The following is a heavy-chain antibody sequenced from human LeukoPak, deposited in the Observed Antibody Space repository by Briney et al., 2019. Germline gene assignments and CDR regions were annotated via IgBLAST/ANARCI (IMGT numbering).Heavy chain of an antibody. J-gene: IGHJ3*02. D-gene: IGHD3-22*01. CDR1: GFTFSTYV. CDR2: ISSSSSYI. V-gene: IGHV3-21*01. CDR3: AREYYYDSSGYYSGPNAFDI. Sequence: GGSLRLSCAASGFTFSTYVMNWVRQAPGKGLEWVSSISSSSSYIYYADSVKGRFTISRDNAKNSLYLQMNSLRAEDTAVYYCAREYYYDSSGYYSGPNAFDIWGQGTMVTVSS.